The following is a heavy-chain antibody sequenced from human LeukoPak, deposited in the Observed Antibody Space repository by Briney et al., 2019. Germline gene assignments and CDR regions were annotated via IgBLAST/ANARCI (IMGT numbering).Heavy chain of an antibody. CDR2: VSSSSSTI. CDR1: GFTFSSYS. Sequence: GGSLRLSCAASGFTFSSYSMNWVRQAPGKGLEWVSYVSSSSSTIYYADSVKGRFTISRDNAKNSLYLQMNSLRDEDTAVYYCARDYYDSSGYYQNWFDPWGQGTLVTVSS. V-gene: IGHV3-48*02. D-gene: IGHD3-22*01. J-gene: IGHJ5*02. CDR3: ARDYYDSSGYYQNWFDP.